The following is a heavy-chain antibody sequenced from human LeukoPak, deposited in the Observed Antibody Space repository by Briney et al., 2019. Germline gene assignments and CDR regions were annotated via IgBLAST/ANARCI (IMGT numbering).Heavy chain of an antibody. J-gene: IGHJ4*02. CDR2: IYYSGST. D-gene: IGHD3-10*01. Sequence: PSETLSLTCTVSGGSIGSHYWSWIRQPPGKGLEWIGYIYYSGSTNYNPSLKSRVTISVDTSKNRFSLRLSSVTAADTAVYYCASSWFGYHFGYWGQGTLVTVSS. V-gene: IGHV4-59*11. CDR3: ASSWFGYHFGY. CDR1: GGSIGSHY.